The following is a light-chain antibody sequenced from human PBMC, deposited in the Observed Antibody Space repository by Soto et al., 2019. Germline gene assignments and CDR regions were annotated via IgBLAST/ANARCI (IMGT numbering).Light chain of an antibody. Sequence: IQMTQSPSTLSGYVGDRVTITCRASQTISSWLAWYQQKPGKAPKLLVYDASTLQSGVPSRYSGSGSGTEFTLTISNLQPDDFATYYCQQYESYSPWTFGQGTKVDNK. CDR2: DAS. CDR1: QTISSW. J-gene: IGKJ1*01. CDR3: QQYESYSPWT. V-gene: IGKV1-5*01.